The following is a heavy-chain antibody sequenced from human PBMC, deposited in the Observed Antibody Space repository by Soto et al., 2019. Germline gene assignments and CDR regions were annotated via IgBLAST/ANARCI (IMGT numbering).Heavy chain of an antibody. CDR3: AAPLKYSSSYDYYYYYGMDV. CDR2: IVVGSGNT. J-gene: IGHJ6*02. CDR1: GFTLTSSA. D-gene: IGHD6-6*01. V-gene: IGHV1-58*01. Sequence: SEKVAWKACGFTLTSSAVQWVRQARGQRLDWIGWIVVGSGNTNYAQKFQERVTITRDMSTSTAYMELSSLRSEDTAVYYCAAPLKYSSSYDYYYYYGMDVWG.